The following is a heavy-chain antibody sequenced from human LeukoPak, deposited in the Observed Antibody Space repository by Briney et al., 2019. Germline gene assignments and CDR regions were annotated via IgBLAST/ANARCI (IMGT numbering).Heavy chain of an antibody. CDR1: GFIFSNYA. Sequence: PGGSLRLSCAASGFIFSNYAMTWVRQAPGKGLEWVSVIGGSNGITFYVGSVKGRFTISRDNSKDTLYLQMNSLRAEDTAVYYCARNENSGWGYFDYWGQGTLVTVSP. V-gene: IGHV3-23*01. CDR3: ARNENSGWGYFDY. D-gene: IGHD5-12*01. J-gene: IGHJ4*02. CDR2: IGGSNGIT.